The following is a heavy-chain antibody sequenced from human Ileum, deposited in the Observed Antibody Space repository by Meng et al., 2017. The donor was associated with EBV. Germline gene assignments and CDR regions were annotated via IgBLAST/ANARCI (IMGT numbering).Heavy chain of an antibody. J-gene: IGHJ5*02. CDR1: GLAFSNAW. V-gene: IGHV3-15*01. CDR3: VSSWSDP. CDR2: IKSATVGGTT. Sequence: EAQLGEAGGGWVRPGGSLRRSCAASGLAFSNAWMSWVRQAPGKGLEWVVRIKSATVGGTTDYAAAVKGRFTISRDDSKNMVFLQMNSLKTEDTAVYYCVSSWSDPWGQGTLVTVSS.